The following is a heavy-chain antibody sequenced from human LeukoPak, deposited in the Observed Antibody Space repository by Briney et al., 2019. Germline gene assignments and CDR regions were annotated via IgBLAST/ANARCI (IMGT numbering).Heavy chain of an antibody. CDR1: GYSISSGYY. CDR3: ARGGAGSLSYYYYYGMDV. CDR2: IYHSGST. Sequence: SETLSLTCTVSGYSISSGYYWGWIRQPPGKGLEWIGSIYHSGSTYYNPSLKSRVTISVDTSKNQFSLKLSSVTAADTAVYYCARGGAGSLSYYYYYGMDVWGQGTTVTVSS. J-gene: IGHJ6*02. D-gene: IGHD1-26*01. V-gene: IGHV4-38-2*02.